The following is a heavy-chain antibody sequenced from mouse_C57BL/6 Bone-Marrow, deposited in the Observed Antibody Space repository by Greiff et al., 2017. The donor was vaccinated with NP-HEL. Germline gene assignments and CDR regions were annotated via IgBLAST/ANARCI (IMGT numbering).Heavy chain of an antibody. CDR2: INPSNGGT. Sequence: QVQLQQPGTELVKPGASVKLSCNASGYTFTSYWMHWVKQRPGQGLEWIGNINPSNGGTNYNEKFKSKATLTVDKSSSTAYMQLSSLTSEDSAVYYCAPTVVVHWYFDVWGTGTTVTVSS. CDR3: APTVVVHWYFDV. CDR1: GYTFTSYW. D-gene: IGHD1-1*01. J-gene: IGHJ1*03. V-gene: IGHV1-53*01.